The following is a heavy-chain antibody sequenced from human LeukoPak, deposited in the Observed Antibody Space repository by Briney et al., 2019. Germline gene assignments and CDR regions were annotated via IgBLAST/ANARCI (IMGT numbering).Heavy chain of an antibody. D-gene: IGHD5-12*01. CDR1: GGSFGGYY. CDR3: ARGRRGYSGTYYYYGMDV. CDR2: INHSGST. V-gene: IGHV4-34*01. J-gene: IGHJ6*02. Sequence: SETLSLTCAVYGGSFGGYYWSWIRQPPGKGLEWIGEINHSGSTNYNPSLKSRVTISVDTSKNQFSLKLSSVTAADTAVYYCARGRRGYSGTYYYYGMDVWGQGTTVTVSS.